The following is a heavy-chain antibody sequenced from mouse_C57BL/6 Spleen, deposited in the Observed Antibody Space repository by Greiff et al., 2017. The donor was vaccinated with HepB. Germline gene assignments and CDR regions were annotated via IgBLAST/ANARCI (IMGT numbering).Heavy chain of an antibody. CDR1: GFTFSNYW. CDR3: TGSYYALYAMDY. D-gene: IGHD2-10*01. J-gene: IGHJ4*01. CDR2: IRLKSDNYAT. V-gene: IGHV6-3*01. Sequence: EVQRVESGGGLVQPGGSMKLSCVASGFTFSNYWMNWVRQSPEKGLEWVAQIRLKSDNYATHYAESVKGRFTISRDDSKSSVYLQMNNLRAEDTGIYYCTGSYYALYAMDYWGQGTSVTVSS.